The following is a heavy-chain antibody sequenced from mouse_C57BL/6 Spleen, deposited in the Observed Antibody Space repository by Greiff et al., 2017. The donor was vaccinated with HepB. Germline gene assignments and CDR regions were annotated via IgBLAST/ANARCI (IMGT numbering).Heavy chain of an antibody. V-gene: IGHV3-6*01. Sequence: EVKLMESGPGLVKPSQSLSLSCSVSGYSITSGYFWNWIRQLPGNKLEWMGYISYDGSTNYNPTLKNRISITRDTSKNQFFLKLNSVTTEDTATYYCARGLRYFDYWGQGTTLTVSS. J-gene: IGHJ2*01. CDR2: ISYDGST. D-gene: IGHD1-1*01. CDR3: ARGLRYFDY. CDR1: GYSITSGYF.